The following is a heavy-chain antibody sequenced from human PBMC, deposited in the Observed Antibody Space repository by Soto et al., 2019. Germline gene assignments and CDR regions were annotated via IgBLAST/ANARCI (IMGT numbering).Heavy chain of an antibody. V-gene: IGHV1-18*04. CDR1: GYTFTSYG. Sequence: QVQLVQSGAEVKKPGASVKVSCKASGYTFTSYGISWVRQAPGQGLEWMGWISAYNGNTNYAQKLQGRVTMTTDTSTSTADMELRSLRSDDTAVYYCARVRSLGIVGATGLDYWGQGTLVTVSS. J-gene: IGHJ4*02. D-gene: IGHD1-26*01. CDR2: ISAYNGNT. CDR3: ARVRSLGIVGATGLDY.